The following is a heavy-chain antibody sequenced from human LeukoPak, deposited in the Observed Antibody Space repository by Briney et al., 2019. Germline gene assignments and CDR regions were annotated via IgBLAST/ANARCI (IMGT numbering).Heavy chain of an antibody. CDR3: ARGYCSGGSCHFDY. CDR1: GGSISSYY. CDR2: IYYSGST. Sequence: SETLSLTCTVSGGSISSYYWSWIRQPPGKGREWIGYIYYSGSTNYNPSLKSRVTISVDTSKNQFSLKLSSVTAADTAVYYCARGYCSGGSCHFDYWGQGTLVTVSS. V-gene: IGHV4-59*01. J-gene: IGHJ4*02. D-gene: IGHD2-15*01.